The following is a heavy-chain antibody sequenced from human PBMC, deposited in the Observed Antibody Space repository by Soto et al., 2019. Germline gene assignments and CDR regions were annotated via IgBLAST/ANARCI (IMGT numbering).Heavy chain of an antibody. V-gene: IGHV4-59*01. CDR3: AGVLRYFDWFPPFDP. D-gene: IGHD3-9*01. CDR2: IYYSGST. CDR1: GGSISSYY. Sequence: KLSETLSLTCTVSGGSISSYYWSWIRQPPGKGLEWIGYIYYSGSTNYNPSLKSRVTISVDTSKNQFSLKLSSVTAADTAVYYCAGVLRYFDWFPPFDPWGQGTLVTVSS. J-gene: IGHJ5*02.